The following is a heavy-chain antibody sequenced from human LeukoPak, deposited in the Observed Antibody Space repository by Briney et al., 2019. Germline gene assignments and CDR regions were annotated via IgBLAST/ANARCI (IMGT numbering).Heavy chain of an antibody. CDR2: IYDRGTT. CDR3: ARSRQGSGLLNY. J-gene: IGHJ4*02. Sequence: SQTLSLTCTVSRGAITSGSSCCSWIRQPPGKGLGLIGCIYDRGTTYYTPSLKSRIKIPVARPKNQFFLTVTPLTAAERAVYYCARSRQGSGLLNYWGQGNLVAVSS. CDR1: RGAITSGSSC. D-gene: IGHD3-10*01. V-gene: IGHV4-30-2*01.